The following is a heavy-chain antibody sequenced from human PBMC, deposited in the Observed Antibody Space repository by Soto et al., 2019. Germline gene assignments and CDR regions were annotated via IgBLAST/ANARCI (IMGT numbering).Heavy chain of an antibody. Sequence: QVQLVQSGAEVKKPGSSVKVSCKASGGTFSSYAISWVRQAPGQGLEWMGGIIPIFGTANYAQKFQGRVTITADESTSTAYMELSSLRSDDTAVYYCARQKVGATRPGTLYAFDIRGQGTMVTVSS. J-gene: IGHJ3*02. CDR2: IIPIFGTA. CDR1: GGTFSSYA. CDR3: ARQKVGATRPGTLYAFDI. D-gene: IGHD1-26*01. V-gene: IGHV1-69*01.